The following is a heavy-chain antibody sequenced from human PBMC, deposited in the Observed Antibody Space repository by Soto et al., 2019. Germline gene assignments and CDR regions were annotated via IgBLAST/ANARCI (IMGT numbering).Heavy chain of an antibody. CDR1: GFSLSSSGVG. CDR2: IYWDDDK. V-gene: IGHV2-5*02. D-gene: IGHD3-16*01. J-gene: IGHJ4*02. Sequence: QITLKESGPTLVKPTQTLTLTCTFSGFSLSSSGVGVGWIRQPPGKALEWLALIYWDDDKRYRPSLKSRLTIPQGPLKNPVVLTLTNLGPVDPAKIYCAPRSFGNRAYWVGFDYWGQGTLVTVSS. CDR3: APRSFGNRAYWVGFDY.